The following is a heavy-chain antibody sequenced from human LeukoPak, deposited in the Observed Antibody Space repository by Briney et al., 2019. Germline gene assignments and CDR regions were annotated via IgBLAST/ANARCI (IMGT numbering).Heavy chain of an antibody. D-gene: IGHD6-13*01. J-gene: IGHJ5*02. CDR1: GGSISSYY. Sequence: SETLSLTCTGSGGSISSYYWSWIRQPAGKGLEWIGRSYTSASTTYNPSHKSRVAISVDTPKNQNSLKLSSVTAADTAVYYCARDIALYNWFDPWGQGTLVTVSS. V-gene: IGHV4-4*07. CDR2: SYTSAST. CDR3: ARDIALYNWFDP.